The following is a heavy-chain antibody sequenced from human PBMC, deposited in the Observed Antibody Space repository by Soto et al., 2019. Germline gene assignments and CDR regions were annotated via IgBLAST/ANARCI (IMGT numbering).Heavy chain of an antibody. CDR1: GYTFTGYY. CDR3: ARLRGDPRGQGFYFDY. V-gene: IGHV1-2*02. Sequence: RASVKVSCKASGYTFTGYYMHWVRQAPGQGLEWMGWINPNSGGTNYAQKFQGRVTMTRDTSISTAYMELSRLRSDDTAVYYCARLRGDPRGQGFYFDYWGQGTLVTVSS. D-gene: IGHD3-10*01. CDR2: INPNSGGT. J-gene: IGHJ4*02.